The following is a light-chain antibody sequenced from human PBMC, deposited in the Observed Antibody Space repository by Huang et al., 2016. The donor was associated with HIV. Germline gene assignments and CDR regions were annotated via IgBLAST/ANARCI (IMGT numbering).Light chain of an antibody. CDR1: QSVSSN. Sequence: EIVMTQSPATLSVSPGERATLSCRASQSVSSNLAWSQQKPGQAPRRLIYGASTRATGIPARFSGSGSGTEFTLTISSLQSEDFAVYYCQQYNNWPRTFGQGTKVEIK. CDR2: GAS. J-gene: IGKJ1*01. V-gene: IGKV3-15*01. CDR3: QQYNNWPRT.